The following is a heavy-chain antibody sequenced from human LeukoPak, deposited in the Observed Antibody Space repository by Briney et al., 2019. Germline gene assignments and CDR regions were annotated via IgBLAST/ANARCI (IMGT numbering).Heavy chain of an antibody. CDR2: MSISGSLI. CDR3: ARDPDSSTTEDAFDI. D-gene: IGHD2-2*01. Sequence: PGGSLRLSCVASGFTFSNYEMNWVRQAPGKGLEWVSYMSISGSLIGYADSVKGRFTISRDNAKSSLYLQMNSLRAEDTGVYYCARDPDSSTTEDAFDIWGQGTMVIVSA. J-gene: IGHJ3*02. CDR1: GFTFSNYE. V-gene: IGHV3-48*03.